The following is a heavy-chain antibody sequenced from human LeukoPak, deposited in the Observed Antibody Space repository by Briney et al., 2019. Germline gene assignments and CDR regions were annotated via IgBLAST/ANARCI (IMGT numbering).Heavy chain of an antibody. CDR3: ARDLGSWAWGSSSGFDY. V-gene: IGHV4-59*01. CDR1: GGSISSYY. D-gene: IGHD6-6*01. J-gene: IGHJ4*02. CDR2: IYYSGST. Sequence: SETLSLTCTGSGGSISSYYWSWIRQPPGKGLEWIGYIYYSGSTNYNPSLKSRVTISVDTSKNQFSQKLSSVTAADTAVYYCARDLGSWAWGSSSGFDYWGQGTLVTVSS.